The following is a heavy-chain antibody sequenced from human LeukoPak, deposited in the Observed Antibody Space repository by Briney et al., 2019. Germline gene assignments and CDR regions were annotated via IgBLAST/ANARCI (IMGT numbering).Heavy chain of an antibody. D-gene: IGHD1-1*01. Sequence: ASVKVSCKASGYTFTGYYMHWVRQAPGQGLEWMGWINPNSAGTNYAQNFQGRVTMTRDTSTNTAYMDLSCLRSDDTAVYYCARGITTGAPYWGQGTLVTVSS. CDR3: ARGITTGAPY. J-gene: IGHJ4*02. CDR2: INPNSAGT. CDR1: GYTFTGYY. V-gene: IGHV1-2*02.